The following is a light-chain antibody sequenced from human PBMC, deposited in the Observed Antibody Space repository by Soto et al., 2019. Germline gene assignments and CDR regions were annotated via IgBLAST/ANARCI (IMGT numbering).Light chain of an antibody. CDR3: QQYGSSPWT. CDR1: QSVSSSY. Sequence: EIVLTQSTGTLSLSPGERATLSCRASQSVSSSYLAWYQQKPGQAPRLLLYGASSRATGIPDRFSGSGSGPDFTLTISRLEPEDFAVYYCQQYGSSPWTFGQGTKVEIK. J-gene: IGKJ1*01. V-gene: IGKV3-20*01. CDR2: GAS.